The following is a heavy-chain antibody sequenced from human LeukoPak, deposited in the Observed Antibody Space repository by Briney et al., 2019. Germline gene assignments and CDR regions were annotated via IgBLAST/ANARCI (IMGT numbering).Heavy chain of an antibody. CDR2: ITTGDGNT. V-gene: IGHV3-23*01. CDR3: AKDGGLWVSAHWGDS. CDR1: GFTFSSYS. Sequence: GGSLRLSCAASGFTFSSYSMNWVRQAPGKGLKWVSTITTGDGNTYYPDSVKGRFTVSRDDSKNTLYLQMNSLRAEDTAVYYCAKDGGLWVSAHWGDSWGRGTLVTVSS. J-gene: IGHJ4*02. D-gene: IGHD7-27*01.